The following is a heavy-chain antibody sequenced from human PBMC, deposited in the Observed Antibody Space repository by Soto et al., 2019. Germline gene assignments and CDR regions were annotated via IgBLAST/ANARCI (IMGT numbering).Heavy chain of an antibody. CDR1: GGTFSSYT. CDR2: IIPILGIA. D-gene: IGHD3-22*01. V-gene: IGHV1-69*02. J-gene: IGHJ3*02. CDR3: ARIFSGFEGAFDI. Sequence: QVQLVQSGAEVKKPGSSVKVSCKASGGTFSSYTISWVRQAPGQGLEWMGRIIPILGIANYAQKFQGRVTITADKSTSTAYMELSSLRSEYTAVYYCARIFSGFEGAFDIWGQGTMVTVSS.